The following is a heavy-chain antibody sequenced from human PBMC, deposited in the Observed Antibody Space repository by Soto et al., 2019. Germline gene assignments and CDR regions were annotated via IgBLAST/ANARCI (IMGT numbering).Heavy chain of an antibody. D-gene: IGHD4-17*01. CDR2: IYNSGTT. V-gene: IGHV4-30-4*01. CDR1: GGSLSSADHN. J-gene: IGHJ3*02. CDR3: ARDSSKDYGDSAGDAFDI. Sequence: TLSLTWTVSGGSLSSADHNWTWIRQPPGKGLEWIGYIYNSGTTYYNPSLKSRVTISIHTSKSQFSLKLSSVTAADTAVYFCARDSSKDYGDSAGDAFDIWGQGTLVTVSS.